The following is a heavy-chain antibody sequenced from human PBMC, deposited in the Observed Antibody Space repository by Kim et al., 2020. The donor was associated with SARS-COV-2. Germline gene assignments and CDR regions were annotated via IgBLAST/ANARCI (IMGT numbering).Heavy chain of an antibody. CDR3: AAHSAMVTPLVDY. D-gene: IGHD5-18*01. CDR1: GGSISSSNW. CDR2: IYHSGST. V-gene: IGHV4-4*02. Sequence: SETLSLTCAVSGGSISSSNWWSWVRQPPGKGLEWIGEIYHSGSTNYNPSLKSRVTISVDKSKNQFSLKLSSVTAADTAVYYCAAHSAMVTPLVDYWGQGTLVTVSS. J-gene: IGHJ4*02.